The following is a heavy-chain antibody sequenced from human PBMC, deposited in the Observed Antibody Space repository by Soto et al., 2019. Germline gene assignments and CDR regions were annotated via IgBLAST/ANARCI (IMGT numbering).Heavy chain of an antibody. V-gene: IGHV3-23*01. CDR3: AYWGMIVGATHDPFDI. D-gene: IGHD1-26*01. Sequence: PGGSLRLSCAASGFTFSSYAMSWVRHAPGKGLEWVSAISGSGGSTYYADSVKGQFTISRDNSKNTLYLQMNSLRAEDTAVYYCAYWGMIVGATHDPFDIGSQGTMVTVSS. CDR1: GFTFSSYA. J-gene: IGHJ3*02. CDR2: ISGSGGST.